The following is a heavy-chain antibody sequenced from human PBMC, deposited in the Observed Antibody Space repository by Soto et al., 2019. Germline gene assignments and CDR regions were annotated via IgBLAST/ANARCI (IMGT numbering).Heavy chain of an antibody. Sequence: SETLSLTCTVSGGSISSYYWSWIRQPPGKGLEWIGYIYNSGRTNYNPSPKSRVTISVDTSKNQFSLKLSSVTAADTAVYYCARRYGYSFDYWGQGTLVTVSS. CDR1: GGSISSYY. CDR3: ARRYGYSFDY. J-gene: IGHJ4*02. V-gene: IGHV4-59*08. D-gene: IGHD1-1*01. CDR2: IYNSGRT.